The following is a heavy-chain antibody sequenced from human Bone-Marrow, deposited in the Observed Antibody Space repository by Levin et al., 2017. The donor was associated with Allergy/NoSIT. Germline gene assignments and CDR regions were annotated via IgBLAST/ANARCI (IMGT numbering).Heavy chain of an antibody. CDR3: VRDVDYGGNFDH. D-gene: IGHD4-23*01. V-gene: IGHV3-7*01. J-gene: IGHJ4*02. Sequence: GASVKVSCEVSGFTFNEYWMAWVRQAPGKGLEWVANIRGDENEIYYVDSVEGRFTISRDNAKNVVFLQMTGLRVEDTAVYYCVRDVDYGGNFDHWGRGTLVTVSS. CDR1: GFTFNEYW. CDR2: IRGDENEI.